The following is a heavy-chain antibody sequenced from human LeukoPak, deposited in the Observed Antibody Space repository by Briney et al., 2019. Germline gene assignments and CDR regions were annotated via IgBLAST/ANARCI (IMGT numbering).Heavy chain of an antibody. CDR1: GYSFSSYG. CDR2: ISAYNGNT. D-gene: IGHD2-2*01. CDR3: ARDVGDIVTIPAAISVP. J-gene: IGHJ5*02. V-gene: IGHV1-18*01. Sequence: ASVKVSCKASGYSFSSYGISWVQQAPGQGLEWMGWISAYNGNTKYAQMLQGRVTMTTDTSTSTAYMEVRSLRSDDTAMYYCARDVGDIVTIPAAISVPWGQGTLVTVSS.